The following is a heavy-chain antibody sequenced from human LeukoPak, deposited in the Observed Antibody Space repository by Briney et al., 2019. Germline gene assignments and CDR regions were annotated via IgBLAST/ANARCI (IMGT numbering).Heavy chain of an antibody. V-gene: IGHV4-34*01. J-gene: IGHJ3*01. CDR3: ARWESYYDSSGYYDAFDV. CDR2: INHSGST. D-gene: IGHD3-22*01. CDR1: GGSFSGYY. Sequence: PSETLSLTCAVYGGSFSGYYWSWIRQPPGKGLEWIGEINHSGSTNYNPSLKSRVTISVDTSKNQFSLKLSSVTAADTAVYYCARWESYYDSSGYYDAFDVWGQGTMVTVSS.